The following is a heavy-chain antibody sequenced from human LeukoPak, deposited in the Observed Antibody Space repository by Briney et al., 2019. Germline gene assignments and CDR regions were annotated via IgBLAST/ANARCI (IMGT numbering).Heavy chain of an antibody. V-gene: IGHV3-21*01. CDR3: ARESGGNFGEAFDI. Sequence: GGSLRLSCAASGFAFSSDSMNWVRQAPGKGLEWVSSIGSSSSSIYYAASVKGRFTISRDNAKNSLYLQMNSLRAEDTAVYYCARESGGNFGEAFDIWGQGTMVTVSS. J-gene: IGHJ3*02. CDR2: IGSSSSSI. CDR1: GFAFSSDS. D-gene: IGHD4-23*01.